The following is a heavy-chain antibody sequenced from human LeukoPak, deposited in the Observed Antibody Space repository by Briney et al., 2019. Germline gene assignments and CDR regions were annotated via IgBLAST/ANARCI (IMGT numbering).Heavy chain of an antibody. CDR2: ISGSGGST. D-gene: IGHD4-17*01. Sequence: GGSLRLSCAASGFTFSSYAMSWVRQAPGKGLEWVSAISGSGGSTYYADSVKGRFTISRDNSKNTLYLQVNSLRAEDTAVYYCAKVGYGDYGRYYFDYWGQGTLVTVSS. CDR3: AKVGYGDYGRYYFDY. J-gene: IGHJ4*02. CDR1: GFTFSSYA. V-gene: IGHV3-23*01.